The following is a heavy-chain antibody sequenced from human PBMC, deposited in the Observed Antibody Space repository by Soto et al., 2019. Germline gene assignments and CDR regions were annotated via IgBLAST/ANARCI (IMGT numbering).Heavy chain of an antibody. CDR1: GFTLSNFA. CDR2: ISDRGGST. J-gene: IGHJ4*02. V-gene: IGHV3-23*01. CDR3: ARDEYYYASSGYYRFDQ. Sequence: GSLRLSCAASGFTLSNFAMSWVRQAPGKGLEWVAVISDRGGSTDYAASVKGRFTISRDNSNNTVYLQMNNLRAEGTAVYYCARDEYYYASSGYYRFDQWGQGTLVTVSS. D-gene: IGHD3-22*01.